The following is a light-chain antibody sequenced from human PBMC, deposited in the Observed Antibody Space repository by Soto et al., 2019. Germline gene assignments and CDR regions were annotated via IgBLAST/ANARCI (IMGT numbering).Light chain of an antibody. J-gene: IGKJ1*01. CDR3: QQYYDSPRT. CDR1: QDIDNS. Sequence: DFQMTQSPSSLSASIGDRVTITCQASQDIDNSLHWYQQKPGKAPKLLIYAASTLQSGVPSRFSGSGSGTDFTLTISCLQSEDFATYYCQQYYDSPRTFGQGTKVDIK. V-gene: IGKV1-NL1*01. CDR2: AAS.